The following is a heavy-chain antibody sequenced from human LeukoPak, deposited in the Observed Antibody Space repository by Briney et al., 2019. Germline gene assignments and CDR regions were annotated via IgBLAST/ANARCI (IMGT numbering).Heavy chain of an antibody. D-gene: IGHD3-10*01. Sequence: SVKVSCKASGGTFSSYAISWVRQAPGQGLEWMGRIIPILGIANYAQKFQGSVTITADKSTSTAYMELSSLRSEDTAVYYCASPAWYGSGSYYDNWFDPWGQGTLVTVSS. CDR2: IIPILGIA. CDR3: ASPAWYGSGSYYDNWFDP. V-gene: IGHV1-69*04. CDR1: GGTFSSYA. J-gene: IGHJ5*02.